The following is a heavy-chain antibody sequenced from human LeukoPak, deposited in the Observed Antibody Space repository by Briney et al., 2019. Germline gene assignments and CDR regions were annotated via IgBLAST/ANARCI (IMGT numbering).Heavy chain of an antibody. V-gene: IGHV1-46*01. CDR1: GYTFTSYY. CDR2: INPSGGSS. D-gene: IGHD3-10*01. J-gene: IGHJ4*02. Sequence: ASVKVSCKTSGYTFTSYYMHWVRQAPGQGLERMGIINPSGGSSSYAQEFQGRVTMTRDMSTSTVYMELSSLRSEDTAVYYCARDALWFGELGFDYWGQGTLVTVSS. CDR3: ARDALWFGELGFDY.